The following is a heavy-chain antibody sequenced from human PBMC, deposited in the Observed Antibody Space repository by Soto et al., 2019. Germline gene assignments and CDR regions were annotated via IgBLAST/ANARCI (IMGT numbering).Heavy chain of an antibody. D-gene: IGHD6-13*01. CDR2: ISYDGSNK. Sequence: GGSLRLSCAASGFTFSSYAMHWVRQAPGKGLEWVAVISYDGSNKYYADSVKGRFTISRDNSKNTLYLQMNSLRAEDTAVYYCARGRSSSWQYFDYWGQGTLVTVSS. J-gene: IGHJ4*02. CDR3: ARGRSSSWQYFDY. V-gene: IGHV3-30-3*01. CDR1: GFTFSSYA.